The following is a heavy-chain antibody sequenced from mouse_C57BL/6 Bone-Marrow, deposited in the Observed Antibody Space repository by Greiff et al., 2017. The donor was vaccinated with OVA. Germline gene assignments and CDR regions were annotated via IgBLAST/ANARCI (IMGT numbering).Heavy chain of an antibody. Sequence: QVHVKQSGAELARPGASVKLSCKASGYTFTSYGISWVKQRTGQGLEWIGEIYPRSGNTYYNEKFKGKATLTADKSSSTAYMELRSLTSEDSAVYFCARGIYGGFAYWGQGTLVTVSA. D-gene: IGHD1-1*01. V-gene: IGHV1-81*01. J-gene: IGHJ3*01. CDR1: GYTFTSYG. CDR3: ARGIYGGFAY. CDR2: IYPRSGNT.